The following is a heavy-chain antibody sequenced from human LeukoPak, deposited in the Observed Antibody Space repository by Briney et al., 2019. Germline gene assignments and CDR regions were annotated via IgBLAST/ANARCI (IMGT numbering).Heavy chain of an antibody. CDR1: AGTFSSNA. V-gene: IGHV1-69*05. Sequence: SVKLSCKASAGTFSSNAISWVRHAPAQGLEWMGRIIPIFGTANYAQKFQGRVTITTDESTSTAYMELSSLRSEDTAVYYCARDQYDSSGYYYYWGQGTLVTVSS. CDR2: IIPIFGTA. CDR3: ARDQYDSSGYYYY. J-gene: IGHJ4*02. D-gene: IGHD3-22*01.